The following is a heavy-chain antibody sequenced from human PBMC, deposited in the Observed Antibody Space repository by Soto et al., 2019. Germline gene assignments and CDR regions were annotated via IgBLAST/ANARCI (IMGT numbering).Heavy chain of an antibody. CDR1: GGSVRSGGYY. Sequence: SETLSLTCTVSGGSVRSGGYYWGWVRQHPGKGLEWIGYIHYSGTTHYNPSLRSRPSISLDTSQNSFSLTLTSMTVADSAIYYCARGRVGLREPIDPFDLWGPGKKVTVSS. CDR2: IHYSGTT. CDR3: ARGRVGLREPIDPFDL. J-gene: IGHJ3*01. D-gene: IGHD4-17*01. V-gene: IGHV4-31*03.